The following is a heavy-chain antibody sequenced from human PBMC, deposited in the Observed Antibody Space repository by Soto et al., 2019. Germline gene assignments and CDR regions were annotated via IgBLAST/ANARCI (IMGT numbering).Heavy chain of an antibody. D-gene: IGHD4-4*01. J-gene: IGHJ3*02. V-gene: IGHV3-48*01. Sequence: EVQLVESGGGLVQPGGSLRLSCVASGFTFSSYSMNLVRQAPGKGLEWVSYISSSSSTIYYVDSVKVRFTSSGDNAKNSLYLQMSSLRAEDTAVYYCALSSNYVTLGAVDIWGQGKMVTVSS. CDR3: ALSSNYVTLGAVDI. CDR2: ISSSSSTI. CDR1: GFTFSSYS.